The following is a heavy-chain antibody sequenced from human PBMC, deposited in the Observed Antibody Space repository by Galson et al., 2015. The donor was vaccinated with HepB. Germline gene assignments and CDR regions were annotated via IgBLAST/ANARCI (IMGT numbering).Heavy chain of an antibody. V-gene: IGHV1-46*01. CDR2: INPSGGST. Sequence: SVKVSCKASGYTFTSYYMHWVRQAPGQGLEWMGIINPSGGSTSYAQKFQGRVTMTRDTSTSTVYMELSSLRSEDTAVYYCASSTYSGSYWYAFDIWGQGTMVTVSS. D-gene: IGHD1-26*01. CDR3: ASSTYSGSYWYAFDI. J-gene: IGHJ3*02. CDR1: GYTFTSYY.